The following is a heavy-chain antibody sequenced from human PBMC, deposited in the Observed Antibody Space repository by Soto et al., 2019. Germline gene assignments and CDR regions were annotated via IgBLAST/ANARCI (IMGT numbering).Heavy chain of an antibody. V-gene: IGHV5-51*01. J-gene: IGHJ5*02. CDR3: GRRRRSSIGEGGWFDP. CDR1: GYSFTSYW. Sequence: GESLKISCKGSGYSFTSYWIGWVRQMPGKGLEWMGIIYPGDYDTRYSPSFQGQVTISADKAISTAYLRCSSLKASDCAMYSCGRRRRSSIGEGGWFDPWGHGTLVTVSS. D-gene: IGHD6-6*01. CDR2: IYPGDYDT.